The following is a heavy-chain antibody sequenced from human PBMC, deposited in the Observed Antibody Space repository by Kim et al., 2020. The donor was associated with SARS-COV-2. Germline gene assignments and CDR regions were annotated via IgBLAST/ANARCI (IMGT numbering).Heavy chain of an antibody. J-gene: IGHJ4*02. CDR2: ISADGTRG. CDR3: TRDNPTVADFDS. D-gene: IGHD4-17*01. V-gene: IGHV3-48*03. CDR1: GFTFGGYE. Sequence: GGSLRLSCATSGFTFGGYEMNWVRQAPGKGLEWVAYISADGTRGEYADSVEGRFSIFKDNAQKSLFLQMNSLRAEDTALYYCTRDNPTVADFDSWCQGTL.